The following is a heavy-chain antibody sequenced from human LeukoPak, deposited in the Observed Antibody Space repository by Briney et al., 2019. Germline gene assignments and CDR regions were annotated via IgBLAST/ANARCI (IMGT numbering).Heavy chain of an antibody. V-gene: IGHV4-39*07. J-gene: IGHJ5*02. CDR2: IYYSGST. CDR1: GGSISSSSYY. D-gene: IGHD3-10*01. CDR3: ARDRAYPENYYGSGSSFDP. Sequence: SETLSLTCTVSGGSISSSSYYWGWIRQPPGKGLEWIGSIYYSGSTYYNPSLKSRVTISVDTSKNQFSLKLSSVTAADTAVYYCARDRAYPENYYGSGSSFDPWGQGTLVTVSS.